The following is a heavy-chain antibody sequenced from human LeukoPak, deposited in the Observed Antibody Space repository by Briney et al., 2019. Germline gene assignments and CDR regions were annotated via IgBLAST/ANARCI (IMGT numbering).Heavy chain of an antibody. V-gene: IGHV5-51*01. CDR1: GYSFTSYW. CDR2: IYPGDSDT. Sequence: GESLQISCQGSGYSFTSYWIGWVRQMPGKGLEWMGIIYPGDSDTRYSPSFQGQVTISADKSISTAYLQWSSLKASDTAMYYCARSKVEASYYYDSSGYYYFDYWGQGTLVTVSS. D-gene: IGHD3-22*01. CDR3: ARSKVEASYYYDSSGYYYFDY. J-gene: IGHJ4*02.